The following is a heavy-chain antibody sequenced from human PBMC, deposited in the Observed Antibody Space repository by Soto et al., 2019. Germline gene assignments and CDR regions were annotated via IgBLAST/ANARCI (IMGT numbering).Heavy chain of an antibody. V-gene: IGHV3-23*01. J-gene: IGHJ4*02. D-gene: IGHD2-15*01. CDR1: GFTFSSYA. CDR3: AKHCSGDSCYSGRPNFDY. Sequence: GGSLRLSCAASGFTFSSYAMSWVRQAPGKGLEWVSAISGSGGSTYYADSVKGRFTISRDNSKNTLYLQMNSLRVEDTAVYYCAKHCSGDSCYSGRPNFDYWGQGTLVTVSS. CDR2: ISGSGGST.